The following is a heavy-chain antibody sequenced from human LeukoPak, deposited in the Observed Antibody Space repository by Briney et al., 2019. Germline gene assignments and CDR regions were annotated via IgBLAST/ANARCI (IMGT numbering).Heavy chain of an antibody. V-gene: IGHV1-18*01. J-gene: IGHJ4*02. CDR2: ISAYNGNT. CDR1: GYTFTSCG. Sequence: GASVKVSCKASGYTFTSCGISWVRQAPGQGLEWMGWISAYNGNTNYAQKLQGRVTMTTDTSTSTAYMELRSLRSDDTAVYYCAMGGILGYCSSTSCYSYWGQGTLVTVSS. CDR3: AMGGILGYCSSTSCYSY. D-gene: IGHD2-2*02.